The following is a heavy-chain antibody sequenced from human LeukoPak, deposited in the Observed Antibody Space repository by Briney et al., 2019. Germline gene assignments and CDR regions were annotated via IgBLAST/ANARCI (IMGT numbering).Heavy chain of an antibody. D-gene: IGHD3-10*01. CDR3: ARDEMVLGVTPNWFDP. V-gene: IGHV3-21*01. J-gene: IGHJ5*02. CDR1: GFTFSSYS. CDR2: ISSSSSYI. Sequence: WGSLRLSCAASGFTFSSYSMNWVRQAPGKGLEWVSSISSSSSYIFYADSVKGRFTISRDNAKNSLFLQMNGLRPEDTAVYYCARDEMVLGVTPNWFDPWGRGTLVTV.